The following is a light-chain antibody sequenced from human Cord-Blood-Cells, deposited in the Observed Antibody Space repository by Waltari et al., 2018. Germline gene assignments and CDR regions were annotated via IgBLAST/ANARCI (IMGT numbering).Light chain of an antibody. Sequence: EIVLTQSPSTLSLSPGERATLSCRASQSVSRSYLAWYQQKPGQAPRPLIYGASRRATGIPDRFSGSGSGTDFTLTISRLEPEDFAVYYCQQYGSSAMYTFGHGTKLEIK. CDR1: QSVSRSY. V-gene: IGKV3-20*01. CDR3: QQYGSSAMYT. CDR2: GAS. J-gene: IGKJ2*01.